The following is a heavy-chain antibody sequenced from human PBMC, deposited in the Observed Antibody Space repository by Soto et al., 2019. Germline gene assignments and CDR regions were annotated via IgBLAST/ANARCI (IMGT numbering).Heavy chain of an antibody. V-gene: IGHV4-34*01. Sequence: QVQLQQWGAGLLKPSETLSLTCAVYGGSFSGYYWSWIRQPPGKGLEWIGEINHSGSTNYNPSLKSRVTISVDTSKNQFSLKLSSVTAADTAVYYCARISRVAYGGNPSSLDYWGQGTLVTVSS. CDR2: INHSGST. D-gene: IGHD4-17*01. CDR3: ARISRVAYGGNPSSLDY. CDR1: GGSFSGYY. J-gene: IGHJ4*02.